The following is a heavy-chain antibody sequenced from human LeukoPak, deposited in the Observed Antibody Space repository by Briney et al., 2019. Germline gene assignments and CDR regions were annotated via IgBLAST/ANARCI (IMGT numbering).Heavy chain of an antibody. V-gene: IGHV3-74*01. J-gene: IGHJ4*02. CDR1: GFTFSNYW. CDR2: INTDGSST. Sequence: GGSLRLSCAASGFTFSNYWMHWVRQAPGKGLAWVSRINTDGSSTSYADSVKGRFTISRDNAKNTLYLQMNSLRAEDTAVYYCARSLLCYYDSSGPENWGQGSLVTVSS. CDR3: ARSLLCYYDSSGPEN. D-gene: IGHD3-22*01.